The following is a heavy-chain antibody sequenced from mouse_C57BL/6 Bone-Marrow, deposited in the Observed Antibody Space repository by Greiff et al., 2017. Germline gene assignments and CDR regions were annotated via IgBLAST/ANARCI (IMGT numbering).Heavy chain of an antibody. D-gene: IGHD2-3*01. CDR2: INPSSGYT. J-gene: IGHJ2*01. Sequence: VQLQQSGAELAKPGASVKLSCKASGYTFTSYWMHWVKQRPGQGLEWIGYINPSSGYTKYNQKFKDKATLTADKSYSTAYMQLSSLTYEDSAVYYCARNDGYSTSYYFDYWGQGTTLTVSS. CDR3: ARNDGYSTSYYFDY. V-gene: IGHV1-7*01. CDR1: GYTFTSYW.